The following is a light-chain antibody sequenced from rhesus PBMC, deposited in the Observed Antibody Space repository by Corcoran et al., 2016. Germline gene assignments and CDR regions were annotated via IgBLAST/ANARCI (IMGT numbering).Light chain of an antibody. Sequence: DIQMTQSPSSLSASVGDRVTITCSASQGISDYLSWYQQKPGKAPKRLIYAASSLESGVPSRFRGSVCWTEFTLTISSLQPEDFAGYYCLQGYSTPLTFGGGTKVELK. CDR3: LQGYSTPLT. CDR2: AAS. CDR1: QGISDY. V-gene: IGKV1-36*02. J-gene: IGKJ4*01.